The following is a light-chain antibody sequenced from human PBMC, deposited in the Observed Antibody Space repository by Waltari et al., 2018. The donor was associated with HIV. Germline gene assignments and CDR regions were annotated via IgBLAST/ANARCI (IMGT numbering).Light chain of an antibody. V-gene: IGKV1-39*01. CDR1: QSISKY. Sequence: DIHMTQSTSSLSVPVGYRVTITCRASQSISKYLNWDQQRPGKAPRLLIFAASTLQGGVPSRFSGRGSGTDCNFTINSLQREDLATYYCQQSYSSPAVTFGGGTKVEIK. J-gene: IGKJ4*01. CDR2: AAS. CDR3: QQSYSSPAVT.